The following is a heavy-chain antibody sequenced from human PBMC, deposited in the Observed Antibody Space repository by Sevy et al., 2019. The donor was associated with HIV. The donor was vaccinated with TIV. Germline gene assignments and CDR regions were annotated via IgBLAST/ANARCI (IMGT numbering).Heavy chain of an antibody. CDR2: ISSSGSTI. Sequence: GGSLRLSCAASGFTFSSYEMNWVRQAPGKGLEWVSYISSSGSTIYYADSVKGRFTISRDNAKNSLYLQMNSLRAEDTAVYYCARAPPVAWNDGFDYWGHGTLVTVSS. J-gene: IGHJ4*01. V-gene: IGHV3-48*03. D-gene: IGHD1-1*01. CDR1: GFTFSSYE. CDR3: ARAPPVAWNDGFDY.